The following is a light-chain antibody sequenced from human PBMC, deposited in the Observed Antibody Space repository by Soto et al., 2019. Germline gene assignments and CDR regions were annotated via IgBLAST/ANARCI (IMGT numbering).Light chain of an antibody. J-gene: IGKJ4*01. CDR1: QCVSSN. CDR2: GAS. CDR3: QQYNDWPPELT. V-gene: IGKV3-15*01. Sequence: EIMMTQSPATLSVSPGERATLSCWASQCVSSNLAWYQQRPGQAPRLLIYGASTRAAGIPARFSGSGSGTDFTLTISGLQSEDSAVYYCQQYNDWPPELTFGGGTEVEIK.